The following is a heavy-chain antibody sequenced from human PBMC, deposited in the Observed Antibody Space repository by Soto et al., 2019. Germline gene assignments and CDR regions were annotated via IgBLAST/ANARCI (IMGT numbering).Heavy chain of an antibody. CDR3: ARGPPRAGVATIFAAVGVASHGIAAAKIKVRWFDP. V-gene: IGHV4-34*01. CDR2: INHSGST. J-gene: IGHJ5*02. Sequence: SETLSLTCAVYGGSFSGYYWSWIRQPPGKGLEWIGEINHSGSTNYNPSLKSRVTISVDTSKNQFSLKLSSVTAADTAVYYCARGPPRAGVATIFAAVGVASHGIAAAKIKVRWFDPWGQGTLVTVSS. CDR1: GGSFSGYY. D-gene: IGHD5-12*01.